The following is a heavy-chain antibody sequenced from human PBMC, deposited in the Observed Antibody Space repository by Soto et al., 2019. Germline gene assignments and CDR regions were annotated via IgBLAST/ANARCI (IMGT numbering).Heavy chain of an antibody. CDR1: GYTFSNYW. V-gene: IGHV5-51*01. D-gene: IGHD2-15*01. CDR2: INPGDSDT. J-gene: IGHJ4*02. Sequence: GESLKISCQASGYTFSNYWIGWVRQMPGQGLEWMGIINPGDSDTRYNPSLQGQVTFSVDKSITTAYLQWSSLRASDTAMYYCARQSDGGKFDYWGQGTLVT. CDR3: ARQSDGGKFDY.